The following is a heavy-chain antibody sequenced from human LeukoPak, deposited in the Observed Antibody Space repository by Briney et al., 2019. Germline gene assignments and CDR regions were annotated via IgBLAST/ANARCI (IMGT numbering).Heavy chain of an antibody. V-gene: IGHV3-23*01. CDR3: AKDLHVVGASLPYYFDY. CDR1: GFTFSSYS. CDR2: ISGSGGST. Sequence: GGSLRLSCAASGFTFSSYSMNWVRQAPGKGLEWVSAISGSGGSTYYADSVKGRFTISRDNSKNTLYLQMNSLRAEDTAVYYCAKDLHVVGASLPYYFDYWGQGTLVTVSS. J-gene: IGHJ4*02. D-gene: IGHD1-26*01.